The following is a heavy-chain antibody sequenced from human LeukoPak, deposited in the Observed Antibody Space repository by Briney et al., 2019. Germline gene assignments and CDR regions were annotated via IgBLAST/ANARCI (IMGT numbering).Heavy chain of an antibody. Sequence: ASVKVSCKTSGYTFSAYGITWVRQATGQGLEWMGWMNPNSGNTGYAQKFQGRVTITRNTSISTAYMELSSLRSEDTAVYYCARIGGSSWYGGMDVWGKGTTVTVSS. V-gene: IGHV1-8*03. CDR3: ARIGGSSWYGGMDV. D-gene: IGHD6-13*01. CDR1: GYTFSAYG. J-gene: IGHJ6*03. CDR2: MNPNSGNT.